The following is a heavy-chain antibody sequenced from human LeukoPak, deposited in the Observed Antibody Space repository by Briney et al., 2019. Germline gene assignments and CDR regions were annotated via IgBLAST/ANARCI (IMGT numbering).Heavy chain of an antibody. D-gene: IGHD3-22*01. CDR3: ARDGSSGYYYVLDY. CDR1: GFTFSSYG. V-gene: IGHV3-33*01. CDR2: IWYDGSNK. Sequence: GGSLRLSCAASGFTFSSYGMHWVRQAPGKGLGWVAVIWYDGSNKYYADSVKGRFTISRDNSKNTLYLQMNSLRAEDTAVYYCARDGSSGYYYVLDYWGQGTLVTVSS. J-gene: IGHJ4*02.